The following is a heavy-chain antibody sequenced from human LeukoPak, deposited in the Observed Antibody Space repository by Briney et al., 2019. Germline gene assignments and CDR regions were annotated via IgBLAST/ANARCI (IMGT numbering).Heavy chain of an antibody. D-gene: IGHD2-2*01. J-gene: IGHJ6*02. CDR1: GYTFTSYG. Sequence: ASVKVSCKASGYTFTSYGISWVRQAPGQGLEWMGWISAYNGNTNYAQKLQGRVTMTTDTSTSTAYMELSSLRSEDTAVYYCARELGVPAADYYGMDVWGQGTTVTVSS. CDR2: ISAYNGNT. V-gene: IGHV1-18*01. CDR3: ARELGVPAADYYGMDV.